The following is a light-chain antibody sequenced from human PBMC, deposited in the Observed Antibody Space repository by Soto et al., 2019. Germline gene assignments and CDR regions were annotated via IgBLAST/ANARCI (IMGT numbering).Light chain of an antibody. CDR2: GAS. V-gene: IGKV3-15*01. Sequence: DIVMTQSPATLSVSPGERATLSCRASQSVASNLAWYEQRPGQAPRLLIYGASTRATGVPARFSGSGSGTEVNLTMSSLQSEDFAVYYCHHNNNLPHPVGGGNKVEIK. J-gene: IGKJ4*01. CDR3: HHNNNLPHP. CDR1: QSVASN.